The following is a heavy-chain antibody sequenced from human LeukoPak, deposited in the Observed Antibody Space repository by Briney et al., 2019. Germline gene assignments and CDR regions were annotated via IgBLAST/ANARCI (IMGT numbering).Heavy chain of an antibody. Sequence: GGSLRLSCAASGFTFTSYAMHWVRQAPGKGLEWVAVISFAGDIYYYADSVKGRFTVSRDTSKNTLYLHINSLRAEDTAVYFCARDKNGDYSDYWGQGTLVIVSS. CDR1: GFTFTSYA. D-gene: IGHD4-17*01. CDR3: ARDKNGDYSDY. CDR2: ISFAGDIY. V-gene: IGHV3-30*14. J-gene: IGHJ4*02.